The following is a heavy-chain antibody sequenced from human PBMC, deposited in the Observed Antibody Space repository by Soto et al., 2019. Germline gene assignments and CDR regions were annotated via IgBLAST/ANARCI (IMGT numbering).Heavy chain of an antibody. CDR2: ISSSSSTI. Sequence: GGSLRLSCAAPGFTFSSYSMNWVRQAPGKGLEWVSYISSSSSTIYYADSVKGRFTISRDNAKNSLYLQMNSLRDEDTAVYYCSREMYYYDSSGSFFGLDVWGQGTTVTVSS. CDR1: GFTFSSYS. CDR3: SREMYYYDSSGSFFGLDV. D-gene: IGHD3-22*01. J-gene: IGHJ6*02. V-gene: IGHV3-48*02.